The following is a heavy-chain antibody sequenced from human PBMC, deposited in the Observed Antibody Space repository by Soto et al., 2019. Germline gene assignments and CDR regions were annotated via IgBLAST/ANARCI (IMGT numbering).Heavy chain of an antibody. CDR1: GFTFSNYA. D-gene: IGHD3-3*01. V-gene: IGHV3-23*01. J-gene: IGHJ4*02. Sequence: EVHLLESGGGLVQPGGSLRLSCAASGFTFSNYAMSWVRQAPGKGLEWVSAVSNSGTIPFYADSVRGRFTISRDNSENTLYLQMSRLRVEDTAVYYCAKGTFGVVTSFEAWGQGAPVTVSS. CDR3: AKGTFGVVTSFEA. CDR2: VSNSGTIP.